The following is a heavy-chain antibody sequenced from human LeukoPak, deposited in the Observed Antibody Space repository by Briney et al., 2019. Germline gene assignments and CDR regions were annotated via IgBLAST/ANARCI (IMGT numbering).Heavy chain of an antibody. CDR1: GGSISSGGYY. Sequence: SQTLSLTCTVSGGSISSGGYYWSWIRQHPGKGLEWIGYIYYSGSTYYNPSLKSRVTISVDTSKNQFSLKLSSVTAADTAVYYCARVASQTYCSSTSCFYYYYGMDVWGQGTTVTVSS. V-gene: IGHV4-31*03. CDR2: IYYSGST. J-gene: IGHJ6*02. D-gene: IGHD2-2*01. CDR3: ARVASQTYCSSTSCFYYYYGMDV.